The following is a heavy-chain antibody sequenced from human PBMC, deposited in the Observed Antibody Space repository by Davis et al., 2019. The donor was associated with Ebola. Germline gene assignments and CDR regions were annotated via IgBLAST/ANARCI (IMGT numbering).Heavy chain of an antibody. V-gene: IGHV4-61*08. CDR2: TYYTGNT. CDR1: GGSISSGDYY. J-gene: IGHJ5*02. D-gene: IGHD3-16*02. CDR3: ARVVWITFGGVIVRWFDP. Sequence: MPSETLSLTCPVSGGSISSGDYYWSWIRPPPGQGLEWIGFTYYTGNTDYNPSPKSRVTISVDRSKNQFSLQLSSVTAAETAVDYCARVVWITFGGVIVRWFDPWGQGTLVTVSS.